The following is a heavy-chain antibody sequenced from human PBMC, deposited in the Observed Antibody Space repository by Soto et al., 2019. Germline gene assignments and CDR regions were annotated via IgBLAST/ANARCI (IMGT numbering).Heavy chain of an antibody. CDR2: ISVYNAKT. Sequence: ASVNVSFKACCYRFFGYFLILLLQAPLQGVEGMGWISVYNAKTNYAQKFQGRVTMTPDTSATTVYMELRSLTSDDTAVYYCARGRRPLIGGRHATSGYFAHWGQGTLVTVSS. J-gene: IGHJ4*02. CDR3: ARGRRPLIGGRHATSGYFAH. V-gene: IGHV1-18*01. CDR1: CYRFFGYF. D-gene: IGHD3-16*01.